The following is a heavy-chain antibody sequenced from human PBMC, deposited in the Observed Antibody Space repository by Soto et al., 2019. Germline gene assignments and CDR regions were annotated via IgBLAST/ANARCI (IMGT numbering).Heavy chain of an antibody. V-gene: IGHV2-5*05. Sequence: QITLKESGPTLVKPTQTLTLTCTFSGFSLSTSGVGVGWIRQPPGKALEWLALIYWDDDKRYGPSLKSRLTITRDTSKTQVVLTITTMDPVDTATYYCEHKKEVAGTVDSWGQGTMVTVSS. J-gene: IGHJ4*02. D-gene: IGHD6-19*01. CDR3: EHKKEVAGTVDS. CDR1: GFSLSTSGVG. CDR2: IYWDDDK.